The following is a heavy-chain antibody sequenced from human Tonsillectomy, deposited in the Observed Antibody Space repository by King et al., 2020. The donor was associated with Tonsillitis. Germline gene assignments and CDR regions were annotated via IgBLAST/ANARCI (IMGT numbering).Heavy chain of an antibody. Sequence: VQLVESGGGLVKPGGSLRLSCAASGFTFSSYSMNWVRQAPGKGLEWVSSISSSSSYIYYADSVKGRFTISRDNAKNSLYLQMNSLRAEDTAVYYCARDRVTMVRGVIIKWFDPWGQGALVTLSS. CDR2: ISSSSSYI. J-gene: IGHJ5*02. CDR3: ARDRVTMVRGVIIKWFDP. V-gene: IGHV3-21*01. D-gene: IGHD3-10*01. CDR1: GFTFSSYS.